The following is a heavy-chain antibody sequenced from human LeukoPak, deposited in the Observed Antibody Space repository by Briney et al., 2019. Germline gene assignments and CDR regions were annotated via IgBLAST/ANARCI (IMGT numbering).Heavy chain of an antibody. D-gene: IGHD4-17*01. CDR1: GGSISSGSYY. CDR3: ARDRGTTVTTYVWFDP. V-gene: IGHV4-61*02. J-gene: IGHJ5*02. CDR2: IYTSGST. Sequence: SETLSLTCTVSGGSISSGSYYLSWIRQPAGKGLEWIGRIYTSGSTNYNPSLKSRVTISVDTSKNQFSLKLSSVTAADTAVYYCARDRGTTVTTYVWFDPWGQGTLVTVSS.